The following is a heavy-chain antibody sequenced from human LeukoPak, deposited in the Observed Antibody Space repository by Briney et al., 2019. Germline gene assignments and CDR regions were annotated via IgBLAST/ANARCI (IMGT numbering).Heavy chain of an antibody. D-gene: IGHD2-2*01. Sequence: GGSLRLSCAASGFIYSSHSMSWFRQAPGKGLEWVANVKDDGTERYYLESVKGRFTISRDDAVNSLYLQMNSLRPEDTAVYFCARSLHFQSSTYRPADYWGQGTLVTVSS. V-gene: IGHV3-7*01. CDR3: ARSLHFQSSTYRPADY. CDR1: GFIYSSHS. CDR2: VKDDGTER. J-gene: IGHJ4*02.